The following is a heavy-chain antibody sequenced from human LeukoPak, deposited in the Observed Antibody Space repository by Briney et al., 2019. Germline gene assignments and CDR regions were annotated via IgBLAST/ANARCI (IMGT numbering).Heavy chain of an antibody. CDR3: ASRAQQWLVEGGAFDI. V-gene: IGHV3-74*01. D-gene: IGHD6-19*01. CDR1: GFTFSTYW. CDR2: INIDGIST. Sequence: PGGSLRLSCAASGFTFSTYWMHWVRQAPGKGLVWVSRINIDGISTSYADSVKGRFTISRDNAKNTLYLQMNSLRAEDTAVYYCASRAQQWLVEGGAFDIWGQGTMVTVSS. J-gene: IGHJ3*02.